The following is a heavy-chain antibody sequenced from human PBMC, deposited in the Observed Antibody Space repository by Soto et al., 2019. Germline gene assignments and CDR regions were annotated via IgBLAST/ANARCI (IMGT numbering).Heavy chain of an antibody. CDR3: AREGSHKWGGWFDP. D-gene: IGHD7-27*01. J-gene: IGHJ5*02. Sequence: EVQLVESGGGLVQPGGSLRLSCAASGFTFSSYWMSWVRQAPGKGLEWVANIKQDGSEKYYVESVKGRFTISRDNAKNSRYLEMNSLRAEDTAVYYCAREGSHKWGGWFDPWGQGTLVTVSS. CDR1: GFTFSSYW. V-gene: IGHV3-7*05. CDR2: IKQDGSEK.